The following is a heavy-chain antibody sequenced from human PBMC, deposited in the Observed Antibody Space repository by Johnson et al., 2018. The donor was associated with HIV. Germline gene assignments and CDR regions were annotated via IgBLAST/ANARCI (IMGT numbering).Heavy chain of an antibody. V-gene: IGHV3-33*06. CDR2: IWYDGSNK. D-gene: IGHD2-2*02. CDR3: AKDMGAYQLLYAFDI. Sequence: QEQLEESGGGVVQPGRSLRLSCAASGFTFSSYGMHWVRQAPGKGLEWVAVIWYDGSNKYYADSVQGRFTISRDNSKNTLYLQMNSLRAEDTAVYYCAKDMGAYQLLYAFDIWGQGTMVTVSS. CDR1: GFTFSSYG. J-gene: IGHJ3*02.